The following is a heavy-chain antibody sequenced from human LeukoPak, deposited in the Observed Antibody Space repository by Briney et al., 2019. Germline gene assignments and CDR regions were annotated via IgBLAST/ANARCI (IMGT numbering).Heavy chain of an antibody. J-gene: IGHJ4*02. Sequence: SETLSLTCTVSGGSISSYYWSWIRQPPGKGLEWIGYIYYSGSTNYNPSLKSRVTISVDTSKNQFSLKLSSVTAADTAVYYCARGPEHDYWGQGTLVTVSS. V-gene: IGHV4-59*01. CDR1: GGSISSYY. CDR2: IYYSGST. CDR3: ARGPEHDY. D-gene: IGHD1/OR15-1a*01.